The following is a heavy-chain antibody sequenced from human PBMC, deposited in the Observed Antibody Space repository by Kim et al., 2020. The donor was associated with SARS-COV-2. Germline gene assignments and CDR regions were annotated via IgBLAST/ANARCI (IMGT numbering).Heavy chain of an antibody. CDR3: AREKNWGSGSYSEPMDV. V-gene: IGHV3-66*01. CDR1: GFTVSSNY. J-gene: IGHJ6*02. D-gene: IGHD3-10*01. Sequence: GGSLRLSCAASGFTVSSNYMSWVRQAPGKGLEWVSVIYSGGSTYYADSVKGRFTISRDNSKNTLYLQMNSLRAEDTAVYYCAREKNWGSGSYSEPMDVWGQGTTVTVSS. CDR2: IYSGGST.